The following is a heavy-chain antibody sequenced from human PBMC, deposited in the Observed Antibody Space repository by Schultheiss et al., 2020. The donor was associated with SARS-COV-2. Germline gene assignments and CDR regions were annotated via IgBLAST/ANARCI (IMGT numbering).Heavy chain of an antibody. CDR1: GYTFTSYG. D-gene: IGHD3-10*01. CDR3: ARTFYGSGSHFDPLFDY. J-gene: IGHJ4*02. V-gene: IGHV1-18*01. CDR2: MNPNSGNT. Sequence: ASVKVSCKASGYTFTSYGISWVRQAPGQGLEWMGWMNPNSGNTGYAQKFQGRVTMTTDTSTSTAYMELRSLRSDDTAVFYCARTFYGSGSHFDPLFDYWGQGTLVTVSS.